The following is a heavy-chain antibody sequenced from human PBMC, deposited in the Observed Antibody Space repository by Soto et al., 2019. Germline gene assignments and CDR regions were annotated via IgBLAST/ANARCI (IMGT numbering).Heavy chain of an antibody. V-gene: IGHV1-8*01. CDR2: MNPNSGNT. D-gene: IGHD2-15*01. Sequence: QVQLVQSGAEVKKPGASEKVSCKASGYTFTSYDINWVRQATGQGLEWMGWMNPNSGNTGYAQKFQGRVTMTRNTSISTVYMELSSLRSEDTAVYYCATQPVVVAPVDYYYGMDVWGQGTTVTVSS. CDR1: GYTFTSYD. CDR3: ATQPVVVAPVDYYYGMDV. J-gene: IGHJ6*02.